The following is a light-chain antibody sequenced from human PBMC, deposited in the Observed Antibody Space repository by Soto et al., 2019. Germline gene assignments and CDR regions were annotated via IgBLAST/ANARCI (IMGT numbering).Light chain of an antibody. V-gene: IGKV3-20*01. CDR1: QSVNAGY. Sequence: EIVLTQSPGTLSLSPGERATLTCRVSQSVNAGYLAWYQQKPGQAPRLLFYGVYNRAAGVPDRFSGSGSGTEFTLTISSLEPEDFAVYYCQVYGSSPRYTFGHGTKVEIK. CDR3: QVYGSSPRYT. CDR2: GVY. J-gene: IGKJ2*01.